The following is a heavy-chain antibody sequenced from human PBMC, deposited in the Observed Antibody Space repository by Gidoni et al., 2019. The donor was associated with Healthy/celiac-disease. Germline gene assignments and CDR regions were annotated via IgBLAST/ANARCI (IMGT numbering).Heavy chain of an antibody. D-gene: IGHD3-16*01. V-gene: IGHV4-39*01. CDR2: IYSSGST. CDR1: GGSISSSSYY. Sequence: QLQLQESGPGLVKPSETLSLTCTVSGGSISSSSYYWGWIRQPPGKGLEWIGSIYSSGSTYYNPSLKSRVTISVDTSKNQFSLKLSSVTAADTAVYYCARHQGLVGTYYYGMDVWGQGTTVTVSS. CDR3: ARHQGLVGTYYYGMDV. J-gene: IGHJ6*02.